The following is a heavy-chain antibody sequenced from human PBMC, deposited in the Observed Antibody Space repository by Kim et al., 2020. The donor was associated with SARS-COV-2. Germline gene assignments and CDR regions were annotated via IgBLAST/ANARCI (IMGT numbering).Heavy chain of an antibody. D-gene: IGHD2-15*01. CDR3: TRRERHSFTHDY. CDR2: IYYTGST. CDR1: DGSIINYY. Sequence: SETLSLTCTVSDGSIINYYWSWIRQPPGKALEWIGYIYYTGSTTYNPSLESRVTISVDTSKNQFSLELRSMTAADTAVYYCTRRERHSFTHDYWGQGALVTVSS. V-gene: IGHV4-59*08. J-gene: IGHJ4*02.